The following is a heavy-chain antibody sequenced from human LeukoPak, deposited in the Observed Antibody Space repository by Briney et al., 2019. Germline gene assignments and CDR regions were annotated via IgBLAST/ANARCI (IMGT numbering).Heavy chain of an antibody. CDR2: ISWDGGST. CDR1: GFTFDDYA. CDR3: AKGSTSRDLDIVAPPDY. V-gene: IGHV3-43D*03. J-gene: IGHJ4*02. Sequence: GGSLRLSCAASGFTFDDYAMHWVRQAPGKGLEWVSLISWDGGSTYYADSVKGRFTISRDNSKNSLYLQMNSLRAEDTALYYCAKGSTSRDLDIVAPPDYWGQGTLVTVSS. D-gene: IGHD5-12*01.